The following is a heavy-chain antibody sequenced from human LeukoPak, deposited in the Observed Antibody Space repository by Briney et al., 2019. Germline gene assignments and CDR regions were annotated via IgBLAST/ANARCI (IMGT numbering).Heavy chain of an antibody. CDR2: IYSGGST. Sequence: GGSLRLSCTASGFTFGDYAMSWFRQAPGKGLEWVSVIYSGGSTYYADSVKGRFTISRDNSKNTLYLQMNSLRAEDTAVYYCARSGDGYDAFDIWGQGTMVTVSS. V-gene: IGHV3-53*01. D-gene: IGHD5-24*01. J-gene: IGHJ3*02. CDR1: GFTFGDYA. CDR3: ARSGDGYDAFDI.